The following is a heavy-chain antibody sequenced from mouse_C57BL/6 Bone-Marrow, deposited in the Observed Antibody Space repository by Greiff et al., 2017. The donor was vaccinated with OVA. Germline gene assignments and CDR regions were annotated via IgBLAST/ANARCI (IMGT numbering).Heavy chain of an antibody. CDR2: IYPRSGNT. V-gene: IGHV1-81*01. Sequence: QVQLQQSGAELARPGASVKLSCKASGYTFTSYGISWVKQRPGQGLEWIGEIYPRSGNTYYNEKFKGKATLTADKSSSTAYMELRSLTSEDSAVYFCARKKSYWYFDVWGTGTTVTVSS. J-gene: IGHJ1*03. CDR1: GYTFTSYG. CDR3: ARKKSYWYFDV.